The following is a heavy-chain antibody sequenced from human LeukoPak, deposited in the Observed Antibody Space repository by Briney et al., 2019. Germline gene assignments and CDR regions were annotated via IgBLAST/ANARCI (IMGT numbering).Heavy chain of an antibody. CDR3: ATSYDSKTAPYDL. V-gene: IGHV4-38-2*02. D-gene: IGHD3-3*01. J-gene: IGHJ5*02. CDR2: IYHSGST. Sequence: SETLSLTCTVSGYSISSGYYWGWIRQPPGKGLEWIGSIYHSGSTDYNPSLKSRVTVSVDTSKNQVSMELRSLTATDTAVYYCATSYDSKTAPYDLWGQGTLVTVSS. CDR1: GYSISSGYY.